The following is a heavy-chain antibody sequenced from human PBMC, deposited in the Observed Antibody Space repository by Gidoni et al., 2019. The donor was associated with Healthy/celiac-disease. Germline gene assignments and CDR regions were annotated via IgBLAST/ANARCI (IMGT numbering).Heavy chain of an antibody. CDR2: FDPEDGET. J-gene: IGHJ4*02. D-gene: IGHD1-26*01. CDR1: GYTLTELS. Sequence: QVPLVQSGAEVKKPRASVKVSCKVSGYTLTELSMHWVRQAPGKGLEWRGGFDPEDGETIYAQKCKGRVTMTEDTSTDTAYVKVRSLRSEDRAVYYWATGGWELLRAFDYWGQGTLVTVSS. V-gene: IGHV1-24*01. CDR3: ATGGWELLRAFDY.